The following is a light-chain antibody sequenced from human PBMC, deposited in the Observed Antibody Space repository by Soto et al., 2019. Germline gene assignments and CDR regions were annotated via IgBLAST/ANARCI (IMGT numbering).Light chain of an antibody. Sequence: DIQMTQSPSSLSASVGDRVTITCRASQSISSYLNWYQQKPGKAPKLLIYAASSLQSGVPSRFSGSGSGTEFSLTISSLQPEDFATYYRQQLDSYPRTFGQGTKVDIK. J-gene: IGKJ1*01. CDR1: QSISSY. V-gene: IGKV1-9*01. CDR3: QQLDSYPRT. CDR2: AAS.